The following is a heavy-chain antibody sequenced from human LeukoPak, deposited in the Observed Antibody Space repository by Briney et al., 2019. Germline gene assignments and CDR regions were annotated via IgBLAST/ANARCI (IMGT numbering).Heavy chain of an antibody. Sequence: SETLSLTCTVSGYFISSGYYWGWIRQPPGKGLEWIGSIYRSGSTYYNPSLKSRVTISVDTSKNQFSLKLSSVTAADTAVYYCARRSYYDSSGYYGYAFDIWGQGTMVTVSS. CDR1: GYFISSGYY. CDR3: ARRSYYDSSGYYGYAFDI. V-gene: IGHV4-38-2*02. CDR2: IYRSGST. J-gene: IGHJ3*02. D-gene: IGHD3-22*01.